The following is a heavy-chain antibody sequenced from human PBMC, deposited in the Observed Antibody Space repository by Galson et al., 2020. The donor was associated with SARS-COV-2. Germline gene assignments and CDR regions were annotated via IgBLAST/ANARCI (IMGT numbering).Heavy chain of an antibody. J-gene: IGHJ4*02. CDR3: AKDNPRIAVLLNY. Sequence: SWVRQAPGKGLEWVSVISVSGISTYYADSVKGRFTISRDNSNNIVYLQMNSLRAEDTAVYYCAKDNPRIAVLLNYWGQGTLVTVSS. CDR2: ISVSGIST. V-gene: IGHV3-23*01. D-gene: IGHD6-19*01.